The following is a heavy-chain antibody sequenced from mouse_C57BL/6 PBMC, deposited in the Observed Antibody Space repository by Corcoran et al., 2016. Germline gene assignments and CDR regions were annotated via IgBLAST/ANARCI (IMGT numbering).Heavy chain of an antibody. CDR2: IYPGDGDT. D-gene: IGHD2-1*01. J-gene: IGHJ1*03. CDR3: AGSYDGNCWYFDV. CDR1: GYAFSSYW. Sequence: QVQLQQSGAELVKPGASVKISCKASGYAFSSYWMNWVKQRPGKGLEWIGQIYPGDGDTNYNGKFKGKATLTADKSSSTAYMQLSSLTSEDSAVDYCAGSYDGNCWYFDVWGTGTTVTVSS. V-gene: IGHV1-80*01.